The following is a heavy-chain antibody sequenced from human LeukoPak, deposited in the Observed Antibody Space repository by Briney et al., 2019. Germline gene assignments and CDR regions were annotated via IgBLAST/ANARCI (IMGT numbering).Heavy chain of an antibody. CDR1: GGTFSSYT. CDR3: ARDRAGYCSGGSCYP. Sequence: VASVKVSCKASGGTFSSYTISWVRQAPGQGLEWMGRIIPILGIANYAQKFQGRVTITADKSTSTAYMEPRSLRSEDTAVYYCARDRAGYCSGGSCYPWGQGTLVTVSS. J-gene: IGHJ5*02. CDR2: IIPILGIA. D-gene: IGHD2-15*01. V-gene: IGHV1-69*04.